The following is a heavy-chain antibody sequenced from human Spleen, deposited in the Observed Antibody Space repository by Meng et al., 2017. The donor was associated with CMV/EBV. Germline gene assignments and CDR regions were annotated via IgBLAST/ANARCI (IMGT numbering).Heavy chain of an antibody. V-gene: IGHV3-74*01. D-gene: IGHD3-3*01. Sequence: GESLKISCAASGFTFSGYWMHWVRQPPGKGLVWVSHINSDGSSTSYADSVKGRFTISRDNAKNTLYLQMNSLRAEDTAVYYCARDYNTYDFWSGYPDYWGQGTLVTVSS. CDR1: GFTFSGYW. CDR2: INSDGSST. CDR3: ARDYNTYDFWSGYPDY. J-gene: IGHJ4*02.